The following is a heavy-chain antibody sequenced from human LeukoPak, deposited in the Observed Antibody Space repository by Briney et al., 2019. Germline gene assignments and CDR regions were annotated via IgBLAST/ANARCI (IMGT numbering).Heavy chain of an antibody. CDR2: VSNNGGYT. D-gene: IGHD2-15*01. J-gene: IGHJ4*02. CDR3: AKQLGYCSDGSCYFPY. Sequence: GGSLRLSCAASGFTFSSSAMSWVRQAPGKGLEWVSAVSNNGGYTYYADSVQGRFTISRDNSKSTLCLQMNSLRAEDTAVYYCAKQLGYCSDGSCYFPYWGQGTLVTVSS. CDR1: GFTFSSSA. V-gene: IGHV3-23*01.